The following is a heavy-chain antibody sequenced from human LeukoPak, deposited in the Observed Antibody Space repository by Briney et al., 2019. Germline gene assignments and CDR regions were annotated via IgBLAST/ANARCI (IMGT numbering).Heavy chain of an antibody. D-gene: IGHD4-11*01. J-gene: IGHJ4*02. V-gene: IGHV3-33*06. CDR3: AKDLNLQWTLDY. Sequence: GRSLRLSCAASGFTFSSYGMHWVRQAPGKGLEWVAVIWYDGSNKYYADSVKGRFTISRDNSKNTLYLQMNSLRAEDTAVYYCAKDLNLQWTLDYWGQGTLVTVSS. CDR2: IWYDGSNK. CDR1: GFTFSSYG.